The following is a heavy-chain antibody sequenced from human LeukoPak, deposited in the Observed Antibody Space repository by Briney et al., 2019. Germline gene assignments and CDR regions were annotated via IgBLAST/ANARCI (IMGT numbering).Heavy chain of an antibody. J-gene: IGHJ3*02. D-gene: IGHD3-3*01. CDR3: ARDKRSITIFGVDAPGAFDI. CDR2: ISAYNGNT. V-gene: IGHV1-18*01. CDR1: GYTFTSYG. Sequence: GASVKVSCKASGYTFTSYGISWVRQAPGQGLEWMGWISAYNGNTNYAQKLQGRVTMTTDTSTSTAYMELRSLRSDDTAVYYRARDKRSITIFGVDAPGAFDIWGQGTMVTVSS.